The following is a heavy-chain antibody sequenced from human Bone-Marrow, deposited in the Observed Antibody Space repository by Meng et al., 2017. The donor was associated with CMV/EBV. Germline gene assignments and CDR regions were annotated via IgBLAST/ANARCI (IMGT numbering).Heavy chain of an antibody. CDR3: ARAIWGSGYAILDY. CDR1: GYSISSGYY. CDR2: IYHSGST. Sequence: SEPLSLTCTVSGYSISSGYYWGWIRQPPGKGLEWIGSIYHSGSTYYNPSLKSRVTISVDTSKNQFSLKLSSVTAADTAVYYCARAIWGSGYAILDYWGQGTLVTVSS. J-gene: IGHJ4*02. V-gene: IGHV4-38-2*02. D-gene: IGHD5-12*01.